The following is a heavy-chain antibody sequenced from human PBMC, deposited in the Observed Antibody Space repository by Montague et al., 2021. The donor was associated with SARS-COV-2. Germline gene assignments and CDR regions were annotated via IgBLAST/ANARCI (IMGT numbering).Heavy chain of an antibody. D-gene: IGHD2/OR15-2a*01. CDR1: GFTFSTYP. Sequence: SLRLSCAASGFTFSTYPMHWVRQAPGKGLEWVSSIGAGVSSTFYADSVKGRFTVSTDNSKNTLYLQMNSLRAEDTAVYYCASSYIPNKYYEVYWGQGTLVTVSS. J-gene: IGHJ4*02. CDR3: ASSYIPNKYYEVY. V-gene: IGHV3-23*01. CDR2: IGAGVSST.